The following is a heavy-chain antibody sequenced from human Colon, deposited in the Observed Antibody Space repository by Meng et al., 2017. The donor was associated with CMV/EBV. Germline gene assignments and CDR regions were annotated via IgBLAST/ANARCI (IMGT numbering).Heavy chain of an antibody. CDR1: GGSMSGYY. CDR3: ARDKGYSSDNYGMDV. J-gene: IGHJ6*02. V-gene: IGHV4-59*01. Sequence: SETLSLTCTVFGGSMSGYYWSWIRQSPGKGLEWIGYIYYSGNTNYNPSLKSRVTISLDTSNNQFSLKLTSVTAADTAVYYCARDKGYSSDNYGMDVWGQGTTVTVCS. CDR2: IYYSGNT. D-gene: IGHD5-12*01.